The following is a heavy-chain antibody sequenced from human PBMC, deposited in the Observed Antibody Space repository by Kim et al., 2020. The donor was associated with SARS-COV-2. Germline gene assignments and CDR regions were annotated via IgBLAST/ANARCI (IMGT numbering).Heavy chain of an antibody. D-gene: IGHD6-13*01. J-gene: IGHJ4*02. CDR3: AEQQLTPFDY. Sequence: NYPQKFPGKVTIAADGSTSTAYMELSSLRSEDTGVYYCAEQQLTPFDYWGQGTLVTVSS. V-gene: IGHV1-69*01.